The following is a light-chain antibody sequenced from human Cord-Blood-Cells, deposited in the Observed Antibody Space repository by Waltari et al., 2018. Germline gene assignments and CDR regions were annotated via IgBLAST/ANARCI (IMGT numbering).Light chain of an antibody. CDR3: QQYDNLPIT. CDR2: DAS. V-gene: IGKV1-33*01. Sequence: DIQMTQSHSSLSASVGDRVTTTCQASQDISNYLNWYQQKPGKAPKHLIYDASNLETGVPSRFSGSGSGTDFTFTISSLQPEDIATYYCQQYDNLPITSGQGTRLEIK. J-gene: IGKJ5*01. CDR1: QDISNY.